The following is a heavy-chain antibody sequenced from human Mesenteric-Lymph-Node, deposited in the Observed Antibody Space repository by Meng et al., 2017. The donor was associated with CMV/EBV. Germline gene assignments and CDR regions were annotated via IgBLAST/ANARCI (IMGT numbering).Heavy chain of an antibody. J-gene: IGHJ4*02. CDR3: ARAMGVSLRSSTSCLDY. V-gene: IGHV1-2*02. CDR1: GYTFTDYY. Sequence: ASVKVSCKASGYTFTDYYMHWVRQATGQGLEWMGWINPNSGGTNYAQKFQGRVTMTRDTSISTAYMELSRLRSDDTAVYYCARAMGVSLRSSTSCLDYWGQGTLVTVSS. D-gene: IGHD2-2*01. CDR2: INPNSGGT.